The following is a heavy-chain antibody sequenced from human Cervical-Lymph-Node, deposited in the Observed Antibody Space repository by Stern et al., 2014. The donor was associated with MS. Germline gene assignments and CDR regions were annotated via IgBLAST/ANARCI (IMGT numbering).Heavy chain of an antibody. CDR2: IIPIFGTA. V-gene: IGHV1-69*01. Sequence: QVQLEQSGAEVKKPGSSVKVSCKASGGTFTSYAISWVRQAPGQGLEWMGGIIPIFGTAHYAQKLQGRVTIAADESTRAAYMVLRSLRSEDTAIYYCATVGDHYDSSGYYYGSWGQGTQVTVSS. CDR1: GGTFTSYA. D-gene: IGHD3-22*01. J-gene: IGHJ4*02. CDR3: ATVGDHYDSSGYYYGS.